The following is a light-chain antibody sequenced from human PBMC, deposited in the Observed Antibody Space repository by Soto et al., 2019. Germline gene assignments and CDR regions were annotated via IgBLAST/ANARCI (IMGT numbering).Light chain of an antibody. CDR3: QQYSGSSPWT. Sequence: DIQMTQSPSTLSASVGDRVTVTCRASQSISSWLAWYQQKPGTAPKLLIYKASNLESGVPSRFSGSGSGTEFPLTISSLLPDDFATYYCQQYSGSSPWTFGQGTRVEIK. V-gene: IGKV1-5*03. J-gene: IGKJ1*01. CDR1: QSISSW. CDR2: KAS.